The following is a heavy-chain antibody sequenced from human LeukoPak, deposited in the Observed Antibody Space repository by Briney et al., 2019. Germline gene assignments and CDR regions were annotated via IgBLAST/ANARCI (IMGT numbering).Heavy chain of an antibody. D-gene: IGHD3-10*01. V-gene: IGHV3-30*02. J-gene: IGHJ4*02. Sequence: PGGSLRLSCAASGFTFSSYGMHWVRQAPGKGLEWVAFIRYDGSNKYYADSVKGRFTISRDNSKNTLYLQMNSLRAEDTAVYYCAKVPRYYGSGSYYFDYWGQGTLVTVSS. CDR3: AKVPRYYGSGSYYFDY. CDR1: GFTFSSYG. CDR2: IRYDGSNK.